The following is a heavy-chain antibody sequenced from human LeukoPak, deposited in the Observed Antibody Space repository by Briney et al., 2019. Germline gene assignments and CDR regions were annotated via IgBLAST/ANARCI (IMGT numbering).Heavy chain of an antibody. CDR2: INAGNGKT. J-gene: IGHJ4*02. CDR1: GYTFTSYA. D-gene: IGHD3-16*01. V-gene: IGHV1-3*01. CDR3: ARDMNTNFDY. Sequence: ASVKVSCKASGYTFTSYAMHWVRQAPGQRLEWMGWINAGNGKTKYSQEFQGRVTITTDTSTSTAYMELRSLRSDDTAMYFCARDMNTNFDYWGQGTLVTVSS.